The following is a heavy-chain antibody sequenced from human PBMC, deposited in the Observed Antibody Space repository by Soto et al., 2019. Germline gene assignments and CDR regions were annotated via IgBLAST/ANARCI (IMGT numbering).Heavy chain of an antibody. Sequence: VKVSCKASGGTFSSYAISWVRQAPGQGLEWMGGIIPIFGTANYAQKFQGRVTITADESTSTAYMELSSLRSEDTAVYYCAREARIWFGESYFDYWGQGTLVTVSS. J-gene: IGHJ4*02. D-gene: IGHD3-10*01. V-gene: IGHV1-69*13. CDR2: IIPIFGTA. CDR3: AREARIWFGESYFDY. CDR1: GGTFSSYA.